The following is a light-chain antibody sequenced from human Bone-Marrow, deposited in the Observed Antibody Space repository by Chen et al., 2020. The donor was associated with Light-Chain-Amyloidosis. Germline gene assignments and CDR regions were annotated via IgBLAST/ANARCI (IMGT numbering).Light chain of an antibody. CDR2: WAS. Sequence: DIVMTQSPDSLAVSLGERATINCKSSQSILYSSNNKNYLAWYQQKPGQPPKLLLYWASTREPGVPDRFSGSGSGTDFTLSISSLQAEVVAVCCCQQFYTVPLTFGGGITVDLK. CDR1: QSILYSSNNKNY. CDR3: QQFYTVPLT. V-gene: IGKV4-1*01. J-gene: IGKJ4*01.